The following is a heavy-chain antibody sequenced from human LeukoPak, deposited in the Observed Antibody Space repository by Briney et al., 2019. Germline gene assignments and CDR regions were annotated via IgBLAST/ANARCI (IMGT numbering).Heavy chain of an antibody. CDR1: GLTFSTYN. D-gene: IGHD3-16*02. V-gene: IGHV3-23*01. J-gene: IGHJ4*02. CDR3: AKSVSGSYSYQGGDY. Sequence: PGGSLRLSCVASGLTFSTYNMNWVRQAPGKGLEWVSAIRGSGEHTNYADSVKGRFTMSRDNYRNMLYLQMNSLRDEDTAKYYCAKSVSGSYSYQGGDYWGQGTLVTVSS. CDR2: IRGSGEHT.